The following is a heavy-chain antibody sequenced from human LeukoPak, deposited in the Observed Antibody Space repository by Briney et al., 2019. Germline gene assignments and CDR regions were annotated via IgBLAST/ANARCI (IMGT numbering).Heavy chain of an antibody. J-gene: IGHJ4*02. V-gene: IGHV3-23*01. CDR3: AKGQYYYDSSGYDY. Sequence: GGSLRLFCAASGFTFSNYWMSWVRQAPGKGLEWVSVISGSGGSTYYADSVKGRFTISRDNSKNTLYLQMNSLRAEDTAVYYCAKGQYYYDSSGYDYWGQGTLVTVSS. CDR2: ISGSGGST. CDR1: GFTFSNYW. D-gene: IGHD3-22*01.